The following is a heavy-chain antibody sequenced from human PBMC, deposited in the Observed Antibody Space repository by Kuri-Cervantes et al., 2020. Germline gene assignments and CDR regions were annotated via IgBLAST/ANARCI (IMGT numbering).Heavy chain of an antibody. D-gene: IGHD6-19*01. J-gene: IGHJ4*02. CDR3: AKGIAVAGSFDY. CDR2: IGRSAGSP. CDR1: GFTFSDYY. V-gene: IGHV3-11*04. Sequence: GESLKISCVVSGFTFSDYYMSWIRQTPEKGLEWLAYIGRSAGSPWYADSVKGRFTVSRDNAKNSLFLQMDGLRDEDTAVYYCAKGIAVAGSFDYWGQGTLVTVSS.